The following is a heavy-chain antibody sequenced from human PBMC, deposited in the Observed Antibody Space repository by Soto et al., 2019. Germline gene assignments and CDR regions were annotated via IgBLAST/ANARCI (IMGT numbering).Heavy chain of an antibody. CDR2: IYYSGST. Sequence: PSETLSLTXTVSGGSISSGDYYWSWIRQPPGKGLEWIGYIYYSGSTYYNPSLKSRVTISVDTSKNQFSLKLSPVTAADTAVYYCARMITGTTALPDYWGQGTLVTVSS. CDR3: ARMITGTTALPDY. J-gene: IGHJ4*02. CDR1: GGSISSGDYY. V-gene: IGHV4-30-4*01. D-gene: IGHD1-7*01.